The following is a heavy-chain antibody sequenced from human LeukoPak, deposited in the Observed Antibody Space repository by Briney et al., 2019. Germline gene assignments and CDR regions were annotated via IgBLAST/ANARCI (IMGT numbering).Heavy chain of an antibody. CDR1: GFTFSSYW. Sequence: GSLRLSCAASGFTFSSYWMSWVRQSPGKGLEWIGEIYHSGSTNYNPSLKSRVTISVDKSKNQFSLKLTSVTAADTAVYYCARDPGGYYYGSPYYYGMDVWGQGTTVTVSS. D-gene: IGHD3-10*01. V-gene: IGHV4-4*02. J-gene: IGHJ6*02. CDR3: ARDPGGYYYGSPYYYGMDV. CDR2: IYHSGST.